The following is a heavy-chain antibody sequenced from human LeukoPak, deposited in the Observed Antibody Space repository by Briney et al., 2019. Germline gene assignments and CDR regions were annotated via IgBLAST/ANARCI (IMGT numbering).Heavy chain of an antibody. V-gene: IGHV4-34*01. D-gene: IGHD1-7*01. Sequence: PSETLSLTCAVYGGSFNDYYWNWIRQPPGKGLEWIGEINLRGSTTYNPSLKSRVTISLDESKNQFSLKLSSVTPEDTAVYYCAATTNWNYEGDPRDAFDIWGQGTMVTVSS. CDR2: INLRGST. J-gene: IGHJ3*02. CDR1: GGSFNDYY. CDR3: AATTNWNYEGDPRDAFDI.